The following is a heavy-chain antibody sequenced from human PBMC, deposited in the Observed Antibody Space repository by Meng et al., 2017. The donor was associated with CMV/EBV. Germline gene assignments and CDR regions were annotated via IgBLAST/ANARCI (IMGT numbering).Heavy chain of an antibody. Sequence: ASVKVSCKASGYTFTGYYMHWVRQAPGQGLEWMGWINPNSGGTNYAQKFQGRVTMTRDTSISTAYMELSRLRSDDTAVYYWARGNLRREQQLGYWGQGTLVTVSS. J-gene: IGHJ4*02. D-gene: IGHD6-13*01. CDR3: ARGNLRREQQLGY. V-gene: IGHV1-2*02. CDR1: GYTFTGYY. CDR2: INPNSGGT.